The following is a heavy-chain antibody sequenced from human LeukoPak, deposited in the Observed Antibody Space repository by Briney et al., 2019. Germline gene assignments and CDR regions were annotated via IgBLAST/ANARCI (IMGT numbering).Heavy chain of an antibody. Sequence: GGSLRLSCAASGFTISNYWMNWVRQAPGEGLEWVANINQDGTVEHYVDSVKGRFTISRDNAKNSLYLQMNTLRAEDTAVYYCARDCCASGGLDYWGQGALVTVSS. V-gene: IGHV3-7*04. CDR3: ARDCCASGGLDY. CDR1: GFTISNYW. D-gene: IGHD3-10*01. J-gene: IGHJ4*02. CDR2: INQDGTVE.